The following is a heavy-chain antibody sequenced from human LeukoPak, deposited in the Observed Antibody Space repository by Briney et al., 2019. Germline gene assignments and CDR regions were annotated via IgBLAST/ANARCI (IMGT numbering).Heavy chain of an antibody. CDR1: GYTFTSYH. CDR3: ARAQGRYYHYYMDV. J-gene: IGHJ6*03. V-gene: IGHV1-46*01. D-gene: IGHD3-16*01. Sequence: ASVKVSCKASGYTFTSYHLHWVRQAPGQGLEWMGIINPSGGSPNYAQKFQGRVTMTRDMSTSTVNMELSSLRSEDTAVYYCARAQGRYYHYYMDVWGKGTTVTVSS. CDR2: INPSGGSP.